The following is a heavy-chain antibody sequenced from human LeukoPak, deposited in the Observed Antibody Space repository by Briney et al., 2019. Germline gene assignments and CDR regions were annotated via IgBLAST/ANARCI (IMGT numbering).Heavy chain of an antibody. V-gene: IGHV3-21*06. Sequence: GGSLRLSCAASGFSFSSYNMNWVRQAPGKALEWVSSIGGSSSFIYYADSVRGRFTISRDNAKNSLYLQMNSLRAEDTAVYYCLRDDSGSYCGYWGQGTLVIVSS. CDR1: GFSFSSYN. J-gene: IGHJ4*02. CDR3: LRDDSGSYCGY. CDR2: IGGSSSFI. D-gene: IGHD3-10*01.